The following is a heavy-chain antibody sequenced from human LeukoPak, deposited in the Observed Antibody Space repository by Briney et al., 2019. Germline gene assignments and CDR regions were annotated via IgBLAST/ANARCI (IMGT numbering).Heavy chain of an antibody. J-gene: IGHJ3*02. CDR2: IYTSGST. CDR1: GGSIRNYY. D-gene: IGHD3-3*01. V-gene: IGHV4-4*07. CDR3: ARDRTIFGVVDAFDI. Sequence: SETLSLTCTVSGGSIRNYYWNWIRQPAGKGLEWIGRIYTSGSTNYNPSLKSRVTISVDTSKNQFSLKLSSVTAADTAVYYCARDRTIFGVVDAFDIWGQGTMVTVSS.